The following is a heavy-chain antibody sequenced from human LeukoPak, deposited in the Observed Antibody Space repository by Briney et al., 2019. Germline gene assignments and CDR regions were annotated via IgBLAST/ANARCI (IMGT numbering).Heavy chain of an antibody. CDR2: IYSGGST. Sequence: GGSLRLSCAAPGFTVSSNYMSWVRQAPGKGLEWVSVIYSGGSTYYADSVKGRFTISRDNSKNTLYLQMNSLRAEDTAVYYCARTYRTGPFDYWGQGTLVTVSS. CDR1: GFTVSSNY. V-gene: IGHV3-53*01. CDR3: ARTYRTGPFDY. J-gene: IGHJ4*02. D-gene: IGHD2-8*02.